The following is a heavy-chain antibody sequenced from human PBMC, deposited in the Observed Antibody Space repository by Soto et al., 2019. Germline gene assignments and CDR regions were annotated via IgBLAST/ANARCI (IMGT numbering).Heavy chain of an antibody. Sequence: GASVKVSCKASGYTFTGYYMHWVRQATGQGLEWMGWMNPNSGNTGYAPKFQGRVTMTRDTSITTAYMGLSRLRSDDTAVYYCAKNYYERGDRISLASGGQGPPAPVPS. D-gene: IGHD3-22*01. V-gene: IGHV1-2*02. CDR3: AKNYYERGDRISLAS. CDR1: GYTFTGYY. CDR2: MNPNSGNT. J-gene: IGHJ4*02.